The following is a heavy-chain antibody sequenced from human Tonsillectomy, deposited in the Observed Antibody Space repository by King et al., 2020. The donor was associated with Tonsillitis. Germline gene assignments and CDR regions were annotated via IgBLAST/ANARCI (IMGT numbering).Heavy chain of an antibody. D-gene: IGHD3-22*01. J-gene: IGHJ3*02. CDR3: ARFYYDSSGYYYADAFDI. CDR1: GYSISSGYY. V-gene: IGHV4-38-2*02. CDR2: IYHSGST. Sequence: VQLQESGPGLVKPSETLSLTCTVSGYSISSGYYWGWIRQPPGKGLEWIASIYHSGSTYYNPSLKSRVTISVDTSKNQFSLKLSSVTAADTAVYYCARFYYDSSGYYYADAFDIWGQGTMVTVSS.